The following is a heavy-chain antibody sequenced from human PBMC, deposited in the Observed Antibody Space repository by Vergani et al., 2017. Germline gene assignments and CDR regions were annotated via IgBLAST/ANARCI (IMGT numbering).Heavy chain of an antibody. CDR3: ARVRAVKVIYYYMDV. J-gene: IGHJ6*03. CDR1: GFTFSSYA. CDR2: ISYDGSNK. D-gene: IGHD2/OR15-2a*01. Sequence: QVQLVESGGGVVQPGRSLRLSCAASGFTFSSYAMHWVRQAPGKGLEWVAVISYDGSNKYYADSVKGRFTISRDNSKNTLYLQMNSLRAEDTAVYYCARVRAVKVIYYYMDVWGKGTTVTVSS. V-gene: IGHV3-30*01.